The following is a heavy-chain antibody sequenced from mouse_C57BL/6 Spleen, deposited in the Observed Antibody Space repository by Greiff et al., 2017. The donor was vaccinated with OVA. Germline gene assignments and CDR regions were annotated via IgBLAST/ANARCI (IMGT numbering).Heavy chain of an antibody. CDR1: GFTFSDYG. CDR2: ISSGSSTI. CDR3: ARGSTTVVADY. Sequence: DVKLVESGGGLVKPGGSLKLSCAASGFTFSDYGMHWVRQAPEKGLEWVAYISSGSSTIYYADTVKGRFTISRDNAKNTLFLQMTSLRSEDTAMYYCARGSTTVVADYWGQGTTLTVSS. V-gene: IGHV5-17*01. D-gene: IGHD1-1*01. J-gene: IGHJ2*01.